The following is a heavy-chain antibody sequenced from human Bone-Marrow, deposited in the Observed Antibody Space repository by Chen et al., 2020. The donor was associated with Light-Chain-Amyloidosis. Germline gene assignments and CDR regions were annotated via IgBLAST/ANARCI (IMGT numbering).Heavy chain of an antibody. CDR1: GFTFDDYA. J-gene: IGHJ3*02. V-gene: IGHV3-9*01. Sequence: EVQLVESGGGLVQPGRSLRLSCAASGFTFDDYAMHWVRQAPGKGLEWVSGISWNSGSIGYADSVKGRFTISRDNAKNSLYLQMNSLRAEDTALYYCAKDLNCYDSSGYYGSGAFDIWGQGTMVTVSS. CDR2: ISWNSGSI. D-gene: IGHD3-22*01. CDR3: AKDLNCYDSSGYYGSGAFDI.